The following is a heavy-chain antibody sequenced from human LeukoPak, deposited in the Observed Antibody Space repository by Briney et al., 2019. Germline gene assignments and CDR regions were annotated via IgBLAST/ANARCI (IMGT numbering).Heavy chain of an antibody. J-gene: IGHJ6*03. CDR2: INHSGST. CDR3: ARGWVTMVRGVIITDYYYYMDV. CDR1: GGSFSGYY. D-gene: IGHD3-10*01. V-gene: IGHV4-34*01. Sequence: SETLSLTCAGYGGSFSGYYWSWIRQPPGKGLEWIGEINHSGSTNYNPFLKSRVTISVDTSNNQFSLKLSSVTAADTAVYYCARGWVTMVRGVIITDYYYYMDVWGKGTTVTVSS.